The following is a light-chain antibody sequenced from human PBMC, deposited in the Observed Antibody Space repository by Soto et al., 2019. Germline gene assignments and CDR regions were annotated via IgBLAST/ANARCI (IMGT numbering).Light chain of an antibody. Sequence: EIVLTQSPATLSLSPGERATLSCRASQSISSYLAWYQQKPGQAPRLLIYDASNSATGIPARFSGSGSGTDFTLTISSLEPEDFAVYYCQQRNNWPPGFTFGPGTKVDIK. CDR3: QQRNNWPPGFT. CDR2: DAS. V-gene: IGKV3-11*01. J-gene: IGKJ3*01. CDR1: QSISSY.